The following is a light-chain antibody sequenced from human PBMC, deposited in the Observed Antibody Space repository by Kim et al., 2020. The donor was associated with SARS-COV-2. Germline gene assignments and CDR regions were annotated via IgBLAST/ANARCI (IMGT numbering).Light chain of an antibody. Sequence: SYELTQPPSVSVSPGQTASITCSGDKLGDKYACWYQQKPGQSPVLVIYQDSKRPSGIPERFSGSNSGNTATLPISGTHPMGAADYHCQEWASSTVVFGGG. CDR1: KLGDKY. V-gene: IGLV3-1*01. CDR2: QDS. J-gene: IGLJ2*01. CDR3: QEWASSTVV.